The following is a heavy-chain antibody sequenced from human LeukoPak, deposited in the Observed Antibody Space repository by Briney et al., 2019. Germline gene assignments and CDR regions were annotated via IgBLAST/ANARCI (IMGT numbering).Heavy chain of an antibody. J-gene: IGHJ6*02. Sequence: ASVKVSCKASGYTFTGYYMHWVRQAPGQGLEWMGWINPNSGGTNYAQKFQGRVTMTRDTSISTAYMELSRLRSDDTAVYYCASYRPTNFWSGYYAPVTYGMDVWGQGTTVTVSS. V-gene: IGHV1-2*02. CDR2: INPNSGGT. CDR1: GYTFTGYY. CDR3: ASYRPTNFWSGYYAPVTYGMDV. D-gene: IGHD3-3*01.